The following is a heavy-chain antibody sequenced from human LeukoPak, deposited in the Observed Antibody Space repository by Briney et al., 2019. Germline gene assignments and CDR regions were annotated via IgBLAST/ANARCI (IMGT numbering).Heavy chain of an antibody. Sequence: PGGSLRLSCAASGFTFSTYWMSWIRQAPEEGLEWVANIKQDGSEKNYVDSVRGRFTISRDNAKNSLYLQMNNLRAEDTGVYYCTRNTGDYWGQGTLVTVSS. V-gene: IGHV3-7*01. J-gene: IGHJ4*02. CDR1: GFTFSTYW. CDR3: TRNTGDY. D-gene: IGHD1-14*01. CDR2: IKQDGSEK.